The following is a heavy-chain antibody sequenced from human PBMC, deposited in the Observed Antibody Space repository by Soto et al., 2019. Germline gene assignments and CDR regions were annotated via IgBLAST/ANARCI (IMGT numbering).Heavy chain of an antibody. J-gene: IGHJ3*01. CDR1: GLTFSSYA. CDR3: ANDRIQLWYHLDF. D-gene: IGHD5-18*01. CDR2: ISGSGGST. V-gene: IGHV3-23*01. Sequence: EVQLLESGGGLVQPGGSLSLSCTASGLTFSSYAMSWVRQAPGKGLEWVSAISGSGGSTYYADSVKGRFTISRDNSKNTLYLQMNSLRAKDTAVYYCANDRIQLWYHLDFWGQGTMVTVSS.